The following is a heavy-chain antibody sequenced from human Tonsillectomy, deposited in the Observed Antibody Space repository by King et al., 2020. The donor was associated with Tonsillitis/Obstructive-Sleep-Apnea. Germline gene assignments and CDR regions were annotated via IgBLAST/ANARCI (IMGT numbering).Heavy chain of an antibody. D-gene: IGHD2-15*01. V-gene: IGHV1-46*01. J-gene: IGHJ4*02. CDR3: ASCSGGSGDSARSYYVDY. CDR2: INPSGGST. Sequence: VQLVESGAEVKKPGASVKVSCKASGYTFTRYYMHWVRQAPGQGLEWMGVINPSGGSTNYAQKFQGRVTMTRDTSTSTVYMELSSLRSEDTAVYYCASCSGGSGDSARSYYVDYWGQGTLVTVSS. CDR1: GYTFTRYY.